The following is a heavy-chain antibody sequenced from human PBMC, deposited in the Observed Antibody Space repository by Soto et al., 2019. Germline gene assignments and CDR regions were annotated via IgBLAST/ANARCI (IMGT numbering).Heavy chain of an antibody. CDR3: TRDRSADCSSTSCYGWSSYYYYGMGV. D-gene: IGHD2-2*01. J-gene: IGHJ6*02. Sequence: GGSLRLSCTASGFTFGDYAMSWFRQAPGKGLEWVGFIRSKAYGGTTEYAAPVKGRFTISRDDSKSIAYLQMNSLKTEDTAVYYCTRDRSADCSSTSCYGWSSYYYYGMGVWGQGTTVTVSS. CDR2: IRSKAYGGTT. V-gene: IGHV3-49*03. CDR1: GFTFGDYA.